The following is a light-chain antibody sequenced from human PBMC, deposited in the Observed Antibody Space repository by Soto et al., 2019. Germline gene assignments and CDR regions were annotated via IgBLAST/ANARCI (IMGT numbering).Light chain of an antibody. CDR3: GSWDSSLSVVL. CDR2: DNY. CDR1: GSNIGNNY. J-gene: IGLJ2*01. Sequence: QSVLTQPPSVSAAPGQRVTISCSGSGSNIGNNYVSWYQQLPGTAPKLLIYDNYKRPSGIPDRFSGSKSSTSATLGITGLQTGDEADYYCGSWDSSLSVVLFGGGTKLTVL. V-gene: IGLV1-51*01.